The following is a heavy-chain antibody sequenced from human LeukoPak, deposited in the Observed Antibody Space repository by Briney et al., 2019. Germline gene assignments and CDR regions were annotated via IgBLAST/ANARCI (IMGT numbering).Heavy chain of an antibody. CDR2: VFHNGDS. J-gene: IGHJ5*02. V-gene: IGHV4-59*02. CDR1: GASVKSHY. CDR3: ASNPIVPPSQGHYFDT. D-gene: IGHD2/OR15-2a*01. Sequence: SETLSHTCTVSGASVKSHYWSWIRQPPGKGLEWIGNVFHNGDSSFAPSLTSRVTMSVDTSKNQFSLNLNSVTAADTAVYYCASNPIVPPSQGHYFDTWGQGILVTVSS.